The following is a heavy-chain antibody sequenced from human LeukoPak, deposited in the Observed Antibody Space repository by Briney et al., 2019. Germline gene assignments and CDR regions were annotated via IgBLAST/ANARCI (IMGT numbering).Heavy chain of an antibody. J-gene: IGHJ6*04. D-gene: IGHD2-2*01. CDR1: GFTFSSYA. Sequence: GGSLRLSCAASGFTFSSYAMHWVRQAPGKGLEWVAVISYDGSNKYYADSVKGRFTISRDNSKNTLYLQMNSLRAEDTAVYYCASLPAAILPNYYYGMGVWGKGTTVTVSS. CDR2: ISYDGSNK. CDR3: ASLPAAILPNYYYGMGV. V-gene: IGHV3-30*04.